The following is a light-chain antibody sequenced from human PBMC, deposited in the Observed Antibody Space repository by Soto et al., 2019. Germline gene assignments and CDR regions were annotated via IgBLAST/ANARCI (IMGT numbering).Light chain of an antibody. CDR2: GAS. CDR1: QSVSSSY. CDR3: QLYGSSQWT. Sequence: EIVLTQSPGTLSLSPGERATLSCRASQSVSSSYLAWYQQKPGLAPRLLIYGASTRATGIPDRFSGSGSGTDFTLTISRLEPEDFAVYYCQLYGSSQWTFGQGTKVEIK. J-gene: IGKJ1*01. V-gene: IGKV3-20*01.